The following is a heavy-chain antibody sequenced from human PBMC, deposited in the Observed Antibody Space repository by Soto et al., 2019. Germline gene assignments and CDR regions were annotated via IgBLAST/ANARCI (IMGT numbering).Heavy chain of an antibody. Sequence: QVQLVQSGAEVKKPGASVKVSCKASGYTFTSYGISWVRQAPGQGLEWMGWISAYNGNTNYAQKLQGRVTMTTDTSTSTAYMELRSLRSDATAVYYCARDSRITIFSGVDRGMDVWGQVTTVTVSS. CDR1: GYTFTSYG. V-gene: IGHV1-18*01. J-gene: IGHJ6*02. D-gene: IGHD3-3*01. CDR2: ISAYNGNT. CDR3: ARDSRITIFSGVDRGMDV.